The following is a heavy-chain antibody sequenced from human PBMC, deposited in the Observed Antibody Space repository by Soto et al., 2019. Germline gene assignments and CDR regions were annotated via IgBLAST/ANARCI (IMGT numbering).Heavy chain of an antibody. CDR1: GFTFTRYS. CDR2: ISSTTNYI. CDR3: ARESEDLTSKFDY. V-gene: IGHV3-21*06. J-gene: IGHJ4*02. Sequence: GGSLRLSCADSGFTFTRYSMNWVRQAPGKGLEWVSSISSTTNYIYYGDSMKGRFTISRDNAKNSLYLEMNSLRAEDTAVYYCARESEDLTSKFDYWGQGTLVTVSS.